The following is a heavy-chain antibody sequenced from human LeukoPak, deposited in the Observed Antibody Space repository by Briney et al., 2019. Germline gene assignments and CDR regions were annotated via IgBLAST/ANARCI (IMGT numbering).Heavy chain of an antibody. J-gene: IGHJ5*02. CDR1: GFIFSSYS. Sequence: PGGSLRLSCAASGFIFSSYSMNWVRQAPGKGLEWVSYISSSSNAIYYADSVKGRFTISRDNAKNSLYLQMNSLRDEDTAVYYCAGLPLGAVPYAGSWGQGTLVTVSS. CDR2: ISSSSNAI. D-gene: IGHD2-2*01. V-gene: IGHV3-48*02. CDR3: AGLPLGAVPYAGS.